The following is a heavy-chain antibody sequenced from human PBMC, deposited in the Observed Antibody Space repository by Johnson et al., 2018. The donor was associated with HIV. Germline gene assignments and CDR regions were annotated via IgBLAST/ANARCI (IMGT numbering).Heavy chain of an antibody. CDR2: IRYDGSSE. V-gene: IGHV3-30*02. D-gene: IGHD3-16*01. CDR3: ATDQVGRSYGGKYQI. J-gene: IGHJ3*02. CDR1: RFTFSDYY. Sequence: QVQLVESGGGLVQPGWSLRLSCAASRFTFSDYYMSWIRQTPGKGLEWVAFIRYDGSSEYYADSVKGRFTISRDDSKNTMYLQMNSLKVEDTAVYYCATDQVGRSYGGKYQIWGQGTMVTVSS.